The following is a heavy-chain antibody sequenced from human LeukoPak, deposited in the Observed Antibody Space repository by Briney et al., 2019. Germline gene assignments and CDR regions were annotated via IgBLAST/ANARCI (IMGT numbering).Heavy chain of an antibody. D-gene: IGHD2/OR15-2a*01. J-gene: IGHJ4*02. CDR3: ARHPFSSPFDY. CDR2: VYFTGDT. V-gene: IGHV4-59*08. CDR1: GTSISGDY. Sequence: TLSLTCTVSGTSISGDYWSWIRQSPGKGLEWIGYVYFTGDTNSNPSLKNRVTISMDTSKNQVSLKVTSVTAADTAVYYCARHPFSSPFDYWGQGTLVAVSS.